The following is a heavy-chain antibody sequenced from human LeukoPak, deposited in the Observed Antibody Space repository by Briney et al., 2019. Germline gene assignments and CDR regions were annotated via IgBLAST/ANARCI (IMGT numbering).Heavy chain of an antibody. Sequence: PGGSLRLSCAASGFTFSSYSMHWVRQAPGKGLEWVSSISSSSSYIYYADSVKGRFTISRDNAKNSLYLQMNSLRAEDTAVYYCARDLSGAFDIWGQGTMVTVSS. V-gene: IGHV3-21*01. D-gene: IGHD3-3*01. CDR1: GFTFSSYS. CDR3: ARDLSGAFDI. J-gene: IGHJ3*02. CDR2: ISSSSSYI.